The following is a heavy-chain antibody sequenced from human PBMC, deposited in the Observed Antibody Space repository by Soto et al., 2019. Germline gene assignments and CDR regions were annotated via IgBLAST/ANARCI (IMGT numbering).Heavy chain of an antibody. CDR1: GYTFTSYD. CDR2: MNPNSGNT. Sequence: ALVKVSCKASGYTFTSYDINCVRQATGQGLEWMGWMNPNSGNTGYAQKFQGRVTMTRNTSISTAYMELSSLRSEDTGIYYCAGDDWGPAHIRGQGTPVTVSS. CDR3: AGDDWGPAHI. V-gene: IGHV1-8*01. J-gene: IGHJ4*02. D-gene: IGHD2-2*01.